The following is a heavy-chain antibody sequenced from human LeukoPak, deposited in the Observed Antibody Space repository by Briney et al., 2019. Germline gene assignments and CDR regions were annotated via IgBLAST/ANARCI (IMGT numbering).Heavy chain of an antibody. CDR2: ISGSGGST. CDR1: GFTFSSYA. V-gene: IGHV3-23*01. J-gene: IGHJ4*02. D-gene: IGHD1-26*01. Sequence: GGSLRLSCAAPGFTFSSYAMSWVRQAPGKGLEWVSAISGSGGSTYYADSVKGRFTISRDNSKNTLYLRMNSLRAEDTAVYYCAKDRPSGSYSYWGQGTLVTVSS. CDR3: AKDRPSGSYSY.